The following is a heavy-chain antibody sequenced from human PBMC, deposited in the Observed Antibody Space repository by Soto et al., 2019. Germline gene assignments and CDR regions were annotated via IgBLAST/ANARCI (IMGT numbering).Heavy chain of an antibody. CDR2: IDPSDSYT. CDR3: ARRGLGYCSSTSCSYGMDV. Sequence: PGESLKISCKGSGYSFTSYWISWVRQMPGKGLEWMGRIDPSDSYTNYSPSFQGHVTISADKSISTAYLQWSSLKASDTAMYYCARRGLGYCSSTSCSYGMDVWGQGTTVTVSS. CDR1: GYSFTSYW. V-gene: IGHV5-10-1*01. D-gene: IGHD2-2*01. J-gene: IGHJ6*02.